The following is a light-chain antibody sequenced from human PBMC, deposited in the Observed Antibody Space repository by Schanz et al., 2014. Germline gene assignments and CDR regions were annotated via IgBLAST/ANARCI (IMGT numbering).Light chain of an antibody. CDR2: SSN. Sequence: QSVLTQPPSASGTPGQRVTISCSGSSSNIGSTTVNWYQQLPGTAPKLLIYSSNQRPSGVSDRFSGSKSGNTTSLTISGLQPEDEADYYCSSHTAITTAVVFGGGTKVTVL. J-gene: IGLJ2*01. CDR3: SSHTAITTAVV. V-gene: IGLV1-44*01. CDR1: SSNIGSTT.